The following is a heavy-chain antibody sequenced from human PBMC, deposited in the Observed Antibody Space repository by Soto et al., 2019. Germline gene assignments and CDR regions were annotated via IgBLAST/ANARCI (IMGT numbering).Heavy chain of an antibody. Sequence: QITLKESGPALVKPTQTLTLTCTFSGFSLSNTGMTVGWNRQPPGKALEWLALIYWHDDKRYNPSLKNRLTIAKDNAKNQVVLTPTNVGHVDTATYYCARSRFAILTLPFDSWGQGTLVTVSS. CDR1: GFSLSNTGMT. V-gene: IGHV2-5*01. CDR3: ARSRFAILTLPFDS. J-gene: IGHJ5*01. CDR2: IYWHDDK. D-gene: IGHD3-9*01.